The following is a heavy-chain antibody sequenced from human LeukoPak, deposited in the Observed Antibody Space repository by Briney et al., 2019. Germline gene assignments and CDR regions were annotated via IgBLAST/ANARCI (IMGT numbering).Heavy chain of an antibody. D-gene: IGHD1-26*01. CDR2: IRYDGSNK. J-gene: IGHJ6*03. CDR3: AKDISPFGSYMDV. CDR1: GFTFSSYG. Sequence: GGSLRLSCAASGFTFSSYGMHWVRQAPGKGLEWVAFIRYDGSNKYYTDSVKGRFTISRDNSKNSLYLQMNSLRTEDTALYYCAKDISPFGSYMDVWGKGTTVTISS. V-gene: IGHV3-30*02.